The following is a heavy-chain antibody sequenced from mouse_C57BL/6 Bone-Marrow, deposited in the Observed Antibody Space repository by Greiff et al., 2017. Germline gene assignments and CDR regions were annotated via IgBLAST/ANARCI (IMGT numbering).Heavy chain of an antibody. J-gene: IGHJ1*03. D-gene: IGHD1-1*01. V-gene: IGHV1-85*01. CDR1: GYTFTSYD. Sequence: QVQLQQSGPELVKPGASVKLSCKASGYTFTSYDINWVKQRPGQGLEWIGWIYPRDGSTKYNEKFKGKATLTVDTSSSTAYMELHSLTSEDSAVYCCAGGADYGSGYIWYFDVWGTGTTVTVSS. CDR2: IYPRDGST. CDR3: AGGADYGSGYIWYFDV.